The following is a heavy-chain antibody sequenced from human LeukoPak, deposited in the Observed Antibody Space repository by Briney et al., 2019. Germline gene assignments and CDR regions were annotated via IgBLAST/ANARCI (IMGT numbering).Heavy chain of an antibody. J-gene: IGHJ4*02. V-gene: IGHV3-30-3*01. D-gene: IGHD2-2*01. CDR1: GFTFSTYN. Sequence: GGSLRLSCAASGFTFSTYNMHWVRQAPGKGLEWVAVISYDGSNKYYADSVKGRFTISRDNSKNTLYLQMNSLRPEDTAVYYCAKVIRGVIIPAALASWGQGTLVTVSS. CDR2: ISYDGSNK. CDR3: AKVIRGVIIPAALAS.